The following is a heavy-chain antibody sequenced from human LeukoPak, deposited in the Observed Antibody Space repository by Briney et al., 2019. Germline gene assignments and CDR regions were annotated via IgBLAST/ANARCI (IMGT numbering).Heavy chain of an antibody. CDR2: IDVCSGNT. J-gene: IGHJ6*01. D-gene: IGHD2-2*01. CDR3: AAVFLGEEYHYYYYYYGMDV. Sequence: SVKVSCKASGFTFTSSAMQWVRQARGQRLEGIGWIDVCSGNTNYAKKFQERVTITRDMSTSTAYMKLSRLRYEDTAVYYCAAVFLGEEYHYYYYYYGMDVWGQGTTVTVSS. V-gene: IGHV1-58*02. CDR1: GFTFTSSA.